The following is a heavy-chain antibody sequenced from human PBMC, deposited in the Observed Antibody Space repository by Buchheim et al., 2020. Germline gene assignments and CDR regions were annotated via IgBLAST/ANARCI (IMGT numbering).Heavy chain of an antibody. J-gene: IGHJ4*02. CDR1: GFTVSSNY. Sequence: EVQLVESGGGLVQPGGSLRLSCAASGFTVSSNYMSWVRQAPGKGLECVGRIKRKTDGGTTDYATPVKGRFTLARDDSQVTRYLQMNSLKTEDTAVYYCTTDRTQSPIDHWGQGTL. CDR3: TTDRTQSPIDH. CDR2: IKRKTDGGTT. D-gene: IGHD1-14*01. V-gene: IGHV3-15*01.